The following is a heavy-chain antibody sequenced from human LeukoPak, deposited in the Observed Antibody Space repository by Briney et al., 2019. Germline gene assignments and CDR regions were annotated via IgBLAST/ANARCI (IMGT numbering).Heavy chain of an antibody. J-gene: IGHJ5*02. D-gene: IGHD2-2*01. V-gene: IGHV4-34*01. CDR2: INHSGST. Sequence: SEPLSLTCAVYGGSFSGYYWSWIRQPPGKGLEWIGEINHSGSTNYNPSLKSRVTISVDTSKNQFSLKLSSVTAADTAVYYCARAARRYCSSTSCSVPRYWFDPWGQGTLVTVSS. CDR1: GGSFSGYY. CDR3: ARAARRYCSSTSCSVPRYWFDP.